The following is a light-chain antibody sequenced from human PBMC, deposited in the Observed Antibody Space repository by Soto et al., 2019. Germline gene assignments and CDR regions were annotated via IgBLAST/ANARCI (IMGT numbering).Light chain of an antibody. CDR2: RAF. CDR3: QQYNNWPPWT. Sequence: EIVLTQSPATLSLSPGERATLSCRASLSVSSDLAWYRQKPGQAPRLLIYRAFTRATGIPARFSGSGSGTEFTLTISSLQSEDFAVYYCQQYNNWPPWTFGQGTKVDI. V-gene: IGKV3-15*01. CDR1: LSVSSD. J-gene: IGKJ1*01.